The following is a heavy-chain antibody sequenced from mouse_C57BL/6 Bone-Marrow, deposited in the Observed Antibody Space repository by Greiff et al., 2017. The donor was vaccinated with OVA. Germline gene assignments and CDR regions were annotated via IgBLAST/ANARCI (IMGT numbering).Heavy chain of an antibody. CDR1: GFTFSDYY. Sequence: EVQRVESGGGLVQPGGSLKLSCAASGFTFSDYYMYWVRQTPEKRLEWVAYISNGGGSTYYPDTVKGRFTISRDNAKNTLYLQMSRLKSEDTAMYYCARLLLRWAMDYWGQGTSVTVSS. J-gene: IGHJ4*01. D-gene: IGHD1-1*01. CDR2: ISNGGGST. V-gene: IGHV5-12*01. CDR3: ARLLLRWAMDY.